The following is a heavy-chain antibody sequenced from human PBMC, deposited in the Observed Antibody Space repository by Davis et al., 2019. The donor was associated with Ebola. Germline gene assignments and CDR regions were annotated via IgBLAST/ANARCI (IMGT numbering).Heavy chain of an antibody. CDR2: IKTDGSST. Sequence: HTGGSLRLSCAASGFSFSSYWMHWVRQAPGKGLVWVSRIKTDGSSTGYGDSVQGRFTISRDNAKNTLYLQMNDLRAEDTAAYYCAREGKVFGCDYWGQGALVTVSS. D-gene: IGHD3-3*01. J-gene: IGHJ4*02. V-gene: IGHV3-74*01. CDR1: GFSFSSYW. CDR3: AREGKVFGCDY.